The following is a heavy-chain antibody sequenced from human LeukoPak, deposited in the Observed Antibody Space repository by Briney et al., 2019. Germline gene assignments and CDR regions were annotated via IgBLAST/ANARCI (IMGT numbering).Heavy chain of an antibody. Sequence: GGSLRLSGAASGFTFSSYEMNWVRQAPGKGLEWVSYISSSGSTIYYADSVKGRFTISRDNAKNSLYLQMNSLRAEDTAVYYCAREDTGVAFDIWGQGTTVTV. J-gene: IGHJ3*02. D-gene: IGHD2-8*01. CDR3: AREDTGVAFDI. CDR1: GFTFSSYE. CDR2: ISSSGSTI. V-gene: IGHV3-48*03.